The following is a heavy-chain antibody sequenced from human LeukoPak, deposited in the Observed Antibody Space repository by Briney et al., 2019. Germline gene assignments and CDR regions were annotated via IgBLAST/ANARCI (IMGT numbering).Heavy chain of an antibody. J-gene: IGHJ3*02. Sequence: GESLRLSCAASGFTFDDYGMRWVRQAPGKGLEWVSGINWNGGSTGHADSVKGRFIISRDNAKNSLYLQMNSLRAEDTALYYCARDRYSYGPFDIWGQGTMVTVSS. CDR1: GFTFDDYG. D-gene: IGHD5-18*01. CDR2: INWNGGST. CDR3: ARDRYSYGPFDI. V-gene: IGHV3-20*04.